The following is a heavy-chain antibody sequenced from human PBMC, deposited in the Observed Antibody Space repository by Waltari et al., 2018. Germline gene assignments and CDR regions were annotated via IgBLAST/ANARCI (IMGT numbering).Heavy chain of an antibody. J-gene: IGHJ6*01. V-gene: IGHV3-11*04. CDR2: TTSSGSRV. CDR1: GFSFSEYA. CDR3: VRDRVHFGMDV. Sequence: QVQLVESGGGSVKPGGPLRLSCTASGFSFSEYAMSWVRQAPGKGLEWIANTTSSGSRVHYADSVRGRVTISRDNAKNSLLLDMSSLRVEDTAVYFCVRDRVHFGMDVWGQGTTVIVSS.